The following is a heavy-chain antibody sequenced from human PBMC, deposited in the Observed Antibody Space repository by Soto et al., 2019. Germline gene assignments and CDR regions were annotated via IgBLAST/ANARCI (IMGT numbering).Heavy chain of an antibody. V-gene: IGHV3-23*01. CDR3: AKDQRGSGWPLAY. J-gene: IGHJ4*02. Sequence: GGSLRLSCAASGFTFNRYTMTWVRQAPGKGLEWVSGINSGGGTTYYADSVKGRFTISRDNSKNTVYMQMSSLRAEDTAVYSCAKDQRGSGWPLAYWGQGTLVTVSS. CDR1: GFTFNRYT. D-gene: IGHD6-19*01. CDR2: INSGGGTT.